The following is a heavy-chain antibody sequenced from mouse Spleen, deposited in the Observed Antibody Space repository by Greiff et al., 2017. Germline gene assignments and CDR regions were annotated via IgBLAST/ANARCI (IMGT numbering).Heavy chain of an antibody. CDR2: IWSDGST. CDR1: GFSLTSYG. D-gene: IGHD1-1*01. V-gene: IGHV2-6-1*01. J-gene: IGHJ4*01. Sequence: VKLKETGPGLVAPSQSLSITCTVSGFSLTSYGVHWVRQPPGKGLEWLVVIWSDGSTNYNSALKSRLSISKDNSKSQVFLKMNSLQTDDTAMYYCARHVSSDYYAMDYWGQGTSVTVSS. CDR3: ARHVSSDYYAMDY.